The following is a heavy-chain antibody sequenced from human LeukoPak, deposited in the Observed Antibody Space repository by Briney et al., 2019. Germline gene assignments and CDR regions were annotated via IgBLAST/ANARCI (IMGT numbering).Heavy chain of an antibody. CDR3: ARDLLRRWELSYGMDD. CDR1: GGTFSSYA. CDR2: IIPIFGTA. J-gene: IGHJ6*02. V-gene: IGHV1-69*01. D-gene: IGHD1-26*01. Sequence: SVKVSCKASGGTFSSYAISWVRQAPGQGLEWMGGIIPIFGTANYAQKFQGRVTITADESTSTAYMELSSLRSEDTAVYYCARDLLRRWELSYGMDDWGQGTTVTVSS.